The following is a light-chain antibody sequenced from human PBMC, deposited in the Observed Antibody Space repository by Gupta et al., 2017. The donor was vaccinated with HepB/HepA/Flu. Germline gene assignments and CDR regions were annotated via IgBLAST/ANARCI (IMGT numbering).Light chain of an antibody. CDR1: SGNIASNH. Sequence: FMLTQPRSVSESPGKTVTISCTRSSGNIASNHVQWYQHRPGSAPTTVIYEDNQRPSGVSDRFSGSIDSSSNSASLTISGLKTEDEADYYFQCFDSNILWVFGGGTKLTVL. CDR2: EDN. J-gene: IGLJ3*02. V-gene: IGLV6-57*03. CDR3: QCFDSNILWV.